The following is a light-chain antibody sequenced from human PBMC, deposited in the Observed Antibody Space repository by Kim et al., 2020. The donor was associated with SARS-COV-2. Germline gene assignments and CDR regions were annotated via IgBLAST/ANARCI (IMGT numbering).Light chain of an antibody. CDR2: AAS. Sequence: EILMTRSPATLSVSPGERATLSCRASQSVSSNLAWYQQKPGQAPRLLIYAASTRATGIPARFSGSGSGTEFTLTISSLQSEDFAVYYCQQYNTWPYTLGQGTRREIK. J-gene: IGKJ5*01. CDR1: QSVSSN. CDR3: QQYNTWPYT. V-gene: IGKV3-15*01.